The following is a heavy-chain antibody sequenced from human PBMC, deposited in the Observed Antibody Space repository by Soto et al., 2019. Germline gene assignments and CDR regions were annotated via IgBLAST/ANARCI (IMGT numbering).Heavy chain of an antibody. D-gene: IGHD2-2*02. CDR1: GGTFSSYA. CDR2: IIPIFGTA. V-gene: IGHV1-69*12. CDR3: ARDSGFVSCCNRYGMDV. J-gene: IGHJ6*02. Sequence: QVQLVQSGAEVKKPGSSVKVSCKASGGTFSSYAISWVRQAPGQGLEWMGGIIPIFGTANYAQKFQGRVTITADESTSTAYMELSSLRSEDTAVYYCARDSGFVSCCNRYGMDVWGQGTTVTVSS.